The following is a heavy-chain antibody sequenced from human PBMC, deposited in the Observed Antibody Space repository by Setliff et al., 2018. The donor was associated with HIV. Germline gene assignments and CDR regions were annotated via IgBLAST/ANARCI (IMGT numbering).Heavy chain of an antibody. CDR2: INAGNGDT. D-gene: IGHD2-21*02. CDR1: GYTFRIYG. Sequence: GASVKVSCKASGYTFRIYGIHWVRQAPGQRLEWMGWINAGNGDTKYSQKFQDRVTITRDTSASTAYMELSSLRPEDTAVYYCASPTAIPHWGQGTLVTVSS. J-gene: IGHJ4*02. V-gene: IGHV1-3*01. CDR3: ASPTAIPH.